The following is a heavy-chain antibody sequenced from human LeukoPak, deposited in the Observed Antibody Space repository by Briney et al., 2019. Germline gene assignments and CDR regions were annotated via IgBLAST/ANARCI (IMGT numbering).Heavy chain of an antibody. Sequence: GGSLRLSCAASGFTFSSYAMHWVRQAPGKGLEWVAVISYDGSNKYYADSVKGRFTISRDNAKSTLYLQMNSLRAEDTAVYYCLTIVETDLDAFDIWGQGTKVTVSS. CDR1: GFTFSSYA. CDR3: LTIVETDLDAFDI. D-gene: IGHD2-21*01. J-gene: IGHJ3*02. CDR2: ISYDGSNK. V-gene: IGHV3-30-3*01.